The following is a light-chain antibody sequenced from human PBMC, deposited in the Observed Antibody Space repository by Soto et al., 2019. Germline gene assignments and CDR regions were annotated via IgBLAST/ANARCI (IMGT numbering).Light chain of an antibody. CDR3: QAYDYSLTAFV. CDR1: HTDVGSYDR. CDR2: GNR. J-gene: IGLJ3*02. V-gene: IGLV2-14*03. Sequence: QSALTQPASVSGSPGQSITISCTGTHTDVGSYDRVSWYQHHPGKAPKLVVFGNRNRPSGVPERFSGSKSGTSASLAITGLQAEDEADYYCQAYDYSLTAFVFGGGTKLTVL.